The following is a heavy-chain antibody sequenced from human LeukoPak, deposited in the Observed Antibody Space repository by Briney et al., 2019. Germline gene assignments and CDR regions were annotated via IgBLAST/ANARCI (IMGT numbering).Heavy chain of an antibody. CDR1: GFTFSSYA. Sequence: PGGSLRLSCAASGFTFSSYAMSWVRQAPGKGLEWVSAISGSGGSTYNADSVKGRFTISRDNSKNTLYLQMYSLRAEDTAIYYCARQDVDTAMDDFDYWGQGTLVTVSS. J-gene: IGHJ4*02. V-gene: IGHV3-23*01. CDR3: ARQDVDTAMDDFDY. CDR2: ISGSGGST. D-gene: IGHD5-18*01.